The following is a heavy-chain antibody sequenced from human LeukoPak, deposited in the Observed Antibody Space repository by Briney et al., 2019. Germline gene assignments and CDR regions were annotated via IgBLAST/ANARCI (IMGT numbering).Heavy chain of an antibody. D-gene: IGHD2-15*01. J-gene: IGHJ5*02. CDR1: GGTFSSYA. V-gene: IGHV1-69*13. CDR2: IIPIFGTA. Sequence: SVKVSCKASGGTFSSYAISWVRQAPGQGLEWMGGIIPIFGTANYAQKFQGRVTITADESTSTAYMELSSLRSEDTAVYYCARVDGGYWSGGSCPYNWFDPWGQGTLVTVSS. CDR3: ARVDGGYWSGGSCPYNWFDP.